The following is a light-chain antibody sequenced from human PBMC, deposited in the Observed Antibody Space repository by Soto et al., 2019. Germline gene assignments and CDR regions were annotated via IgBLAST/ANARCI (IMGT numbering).Light chain of an antibody. V-gene: IGKV3-20*01. CDR3: QQYGSSPPT. CDR1: QSVSTN. Sequence: EIVMTQSPATLSVSPGERATLSCRASQSVSTNVAWYQQKPGQAPRLLIYGASSRATGIPDRFSGSGSGTDFTLTISRLEPEDFAVYYCQQYGSSPPTFGPGTKVDIK. CDR2: GAS. J-gene: IGKJ3*01.